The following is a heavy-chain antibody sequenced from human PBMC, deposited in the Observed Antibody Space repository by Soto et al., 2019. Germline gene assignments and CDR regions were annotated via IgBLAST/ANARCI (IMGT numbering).Heavy chain of an antibody. CDR2: INHSGST. CDR1: GGSFSGYY. V-gene: IGHV4-34*01. CDR3: ARGLSVTTGYYYMYV. D-gene: IGHD4-4*01. Sequence: SETLSLTFAVYGGSFSGYYWSWIRQPPGKGLEWIGEINHSGSTNYNPSLKSRVTISVDTSKNQFSLKLSSVTAADTAVYYCARGLSVTTGYYYMYVWGKGTTVTVSS. J-gene: IGHJ6*03.